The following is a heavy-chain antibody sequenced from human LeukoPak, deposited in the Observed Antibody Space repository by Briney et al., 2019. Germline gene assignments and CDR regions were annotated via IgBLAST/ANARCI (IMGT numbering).Heavy chain of an antibody. CDR3: AKDRLDGGWYYDY. CDR2: ISGSGGST. Sequence: TGGSLRLSCVATGFTFSSYAMSWVRQAPGKGLEWVSAISGSGGSTYYADSVKGRFTISRDNSKNTLYLQMNSLRAEDTAVYYCAKDRLDGGWYYDYWGQGTLVTVSS. V-gene: IGHV3-23*01. D-gene: IGHD3/OR15-3a*01. CDR1: GFTFSSYA. J-gene: IGHJ4*02.